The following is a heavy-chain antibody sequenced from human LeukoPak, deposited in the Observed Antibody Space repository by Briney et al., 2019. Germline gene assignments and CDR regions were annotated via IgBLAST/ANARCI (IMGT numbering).Heavy chain of an antibody. J-gene: IGHJ4*02. CDR3: ARRLGYCSSTSCYADKVDY. CDR2: IYYSGST. V-gene: IGHV4-39*01. D-gene: IGHD2-2*01. Sequence: QPSETLSLTCTVSGGSISSSSYYWGWIRQPPGKGLEWIGSIYYSGSTYYNPSLKSRVTISVDTSKNQFSLKLSSVTAADTAVYYCARRLGYCSSTSCYADKVDYWGQGTLVTVSS. CDR1: GGSISSSSYY.